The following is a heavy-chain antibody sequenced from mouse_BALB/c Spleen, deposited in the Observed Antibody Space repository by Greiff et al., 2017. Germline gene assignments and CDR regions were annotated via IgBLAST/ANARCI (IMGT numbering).Heavy chain of an antibody. CDR3: AREAYGNYDY. CDR1: GFSLTSYD. D-gene: IGHD2-1*01. CDR2: IWTGGGT. Sequence: VKLVESGPGLVAPSQSLSITCTVSGFSLTSYDISWIRQPPGKGLEWLGVIWTGGGTNYNSAFMSRLSISKDNSKSQVFLKMNSLQTDDTAIYYCAREAYGNYDYWGQGTTLTVSS. J-gene: IGHJ2*01. V-gene: IGHV2-9-2*01.